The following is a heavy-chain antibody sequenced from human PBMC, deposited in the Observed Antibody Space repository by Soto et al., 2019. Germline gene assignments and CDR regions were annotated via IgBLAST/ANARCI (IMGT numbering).Heavy chain of an antibody. CDR3: VLVDNYVTPTPQDV. V-gene: IGHV1-18*01. D-gene: IGHD3-16*01. Sequence: QVQLVQSGDEVKKPGASVKVSCKASGYIFVNYVIAWVRHAPGQGLEWMGRISPYTGNTHSATNVQARLTMTTDTSSSTAYMDLRSLTSDDTAVYYCVLVDNYVTPTPQDVCGQETTVTDSS. J-gene: IGHJ6*02. CDR1: GYIFVNYV. CDR2: ISPYTGNT.